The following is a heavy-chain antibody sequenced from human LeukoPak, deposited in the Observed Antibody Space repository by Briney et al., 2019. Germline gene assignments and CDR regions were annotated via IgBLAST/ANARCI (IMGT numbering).Heavy chain of an antibody. J-gene: IGHJ3*02. D-gene: IGHD3-22*01. Sequence: SETLSLTCTVSGGSISSSSYYWGWIRQPPGKGLEWIGSIYYSGSTYYNPSLKSRVTISVDTSKNQFSLKLSSVTAADTAVYYCARPSFTYYYDSSGYYLDAFDIWGQGTMVTVSS. V-gene: IGHV4-39*07. CDR2: IYYSGST. CDR1: GGSISSSSYY. CDR3: ARPSFTYYYDSSGYYLDAFDI.